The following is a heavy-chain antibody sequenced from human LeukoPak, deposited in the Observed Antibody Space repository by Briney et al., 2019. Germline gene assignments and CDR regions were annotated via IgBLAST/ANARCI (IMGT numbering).Heavy chain of an antibody. CDR2: IYHSGST. V-gene: IGHV4-4*02. Sequence: PSGTLSLTCAVSGGSISSSNWWSWVRQPPGKGLEWIGEIYHSGSTNYNPSLKSRVTISVDKSKNQFSLKLSSVTAADTAVYYCARDGYYDSSENWFDPWGQGTLVTVSS. D-gene: IGHD3-22*01. J-gene: IGHJ5*02. CDR3: ARDGYYDSSENWFDP. CDR1: GGSISSSNW.